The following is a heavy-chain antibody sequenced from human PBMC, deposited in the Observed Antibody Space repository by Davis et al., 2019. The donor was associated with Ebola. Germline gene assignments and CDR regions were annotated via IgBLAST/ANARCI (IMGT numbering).Heavy chain of an antibody. D-gene: IGHD3-10*01. J-gene: IGHJ6*02. V-gene: IGHV4-39*01. CDR2: IYYSGST. Sequence: SETLSLTCTVSGDSISSSNYYWGWIRQPPGKGLECIGTIYYSGSTYYSPSLKSRVTISVDTSKNQFSLRLTSVTATDTAVYYCARGVAGRVRGVPWAMDVWGQGTTVTVS. CDR1: GDSISSSNYY. CDR3: ARGVAGRVRGVPWAMDV.